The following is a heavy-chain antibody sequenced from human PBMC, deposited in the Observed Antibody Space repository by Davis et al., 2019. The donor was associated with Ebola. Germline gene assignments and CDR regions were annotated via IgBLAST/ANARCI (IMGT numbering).Heavy chain of an antibody. CDR1: GYTFTTYD. V-gene: IGHV1-8*01. J-gene: IGHJ4*02. CDR2: MNPNSGNT. D-gene: IGHD3-16*01. CDR3: ARARGTYYYDN. Sequence: ASVKVSCKASGYTFTTYDINWVRQATGQGLEWMGWMNPNSGNTGYAQKFQGRITMTRNTSITTAYMELSSLRSEDTAVYYCARARGTYYYDNWGQGTLVTVSS.